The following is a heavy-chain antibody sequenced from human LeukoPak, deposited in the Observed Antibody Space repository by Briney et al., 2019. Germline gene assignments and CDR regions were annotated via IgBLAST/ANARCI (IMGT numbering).Heavy chain of an antibody. D-gene: IGHD1-26*01. CDR3: ARLKSYSGRTERSDY. CDR1: GGSISSSNW. Sequence: SGTLSLTCAVSGGSISSSNWWSWVRPPPGKGLEWIGEIYHSGSTNYNPSLKSRVTISVDKSKNQFSLKLSSVTAADTAVYYCARLKSYSGRTERSDYWGQGTLVTVSS. V-gene: IGHV4-4*02. J-gene: IGHJ4*02. CDR2: IYHSGST.